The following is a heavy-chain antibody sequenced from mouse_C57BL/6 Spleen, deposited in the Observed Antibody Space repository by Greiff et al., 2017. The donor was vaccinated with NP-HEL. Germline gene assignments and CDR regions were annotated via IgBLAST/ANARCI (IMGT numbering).Heavy chain of an antibody. J-gene: IGHJ2*01. D-gene: IGHD2-5*01. V-gene: IGHV1-55*01. CDR1: GYTFTSYW. CDR2: IYPGSGST. CDR3: ARSYYSNYGDYFDY. Sequence: QVQLQQPGAELVKPGASVKMSCKASGYTFTSYWITWVKQRPGQGLEWIGDIYPGSGSTNYNEKFKSKATLTVDTSSSTAYMQLSSLTSEDSAVYYCARSYYSNYGDYFDYWGQGTTLTVSS.